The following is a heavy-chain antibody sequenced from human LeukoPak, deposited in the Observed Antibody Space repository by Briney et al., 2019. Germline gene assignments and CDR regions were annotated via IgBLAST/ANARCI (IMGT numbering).Heavy chain of an antibody. CDR2: ISGSSTDT. D-gene: IGHD1-26*01. J-gene: IGHJ4*02. V-gene: IGHV3-11*03. CDR3: ARLGSGSYFGS. CDR1: GLIFSDYY. Sequence: GGSLRLSCAASGLIFSDYYMSWVRQAPGKGLEWVSYISGSSTDTKYADSVKGRFTISRDNAKNSLYLQMNSLRVEDTAVYYCARLGSGSYFGSWGQGTLVTVSS.